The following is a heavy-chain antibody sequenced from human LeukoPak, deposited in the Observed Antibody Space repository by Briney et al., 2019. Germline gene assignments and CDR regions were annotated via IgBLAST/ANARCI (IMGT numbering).Heavy chain of an antibody. Sequence: PGGSLRLSCAASGFTFSSYSMNWVRQAPGKGLEWVSAISGSGGSTYYADSVKGRFTISRDNSKNTLYLQMNSLRAEDTAVYYCAKGVRFLEWSSSYYFDYWGQGTLVTVSS. CDR1: GFTFSSYS. D-gene: IGHD3-3*01. J-gene: IGHJ4*02. CDR2: ISGSGGST. CDR3: AKGVRFLEWSSSYYFDY. V-gene: IGHV3-23*01.